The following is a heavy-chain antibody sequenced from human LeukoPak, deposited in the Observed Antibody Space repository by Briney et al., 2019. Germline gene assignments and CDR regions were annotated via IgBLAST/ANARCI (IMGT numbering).Heavy chain of an antibody. Sequence: ASVKVSCKASGYTFTSYGISWVRQAPGQGLEWMGWISAYNGNTNYAQKLQGRVTMTTDTSTSTAYMELSSLRSEDTAVYYCARGTTMVRGVIIASPHYYMDVWGKGTTVTISS. J-gene: IGHJ6*03. CDR1: GYTFTSYG. D-gene: IGHD3-10*01. V-gene: IGHV1-18*01. CDR2: ISAYNGNT. CDR3: ARGTTMVRGVIIASPHYYMDV.